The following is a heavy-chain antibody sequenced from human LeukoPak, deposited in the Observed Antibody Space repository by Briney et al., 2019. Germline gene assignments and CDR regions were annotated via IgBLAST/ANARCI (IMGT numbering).Heavy chain of an antibody. Sequence: KPSETLSLTCAVYGGSFSGYYWSWNRQPPGKGLEWIGEINHSGSTNYNPSLKSRVTISVDTSKNQFSLKLSSVTAADTAVYYCARGGLGYCSSTSCYRYYYYYYMDVWGKGTTVTVSS. J-gene: IGHJ6*03. V-gene: IGHV4-34*01. CDR1: GGSFSGYY. CDR3: ARGGLGYCSSTSCYRYYYYYYMDV. CDR2: INHSGST. D-gene: IGHD2-2*02.